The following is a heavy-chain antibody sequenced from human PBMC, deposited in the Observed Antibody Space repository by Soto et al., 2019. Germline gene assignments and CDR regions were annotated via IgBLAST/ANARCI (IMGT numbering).Heavy chain of an antibody. CDR1: GYTFTSYG. V-gene: IGHV1-69*13. CDR3: ARRTGTTSYRAIRQTPNWFDL. Sequence: SVKVSCKASGYTFTSYGISWVRQAPGQGLEWMGGIIPIFGTANYAQKFQGRVTITADESTSTAYMELSSLRSEDTAVYYCARRTGTTSYRAIRQTPNWFDLWGQGNLVTVSS. J-gene: IGHJ5*02. D-gene: IGHD1-7*01. CDR2: IIPIFGTA.